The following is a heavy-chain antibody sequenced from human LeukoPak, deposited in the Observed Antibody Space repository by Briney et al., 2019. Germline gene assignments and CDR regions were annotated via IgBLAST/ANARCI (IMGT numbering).Heavy chain of an antibody. CDR3: ARVLFLSTPAHY. CDR1: GYTFTSYH. CDR2: MNPNSGNT. Sequence: ASVKVSCKASGYTFTSYHINWVRQAAGQGLEWMGWMNPNSGNTGYAQKFQGRVTMTRNTSISTDYMELSSLRSADTAVYYCARVLFLSTPAHYWGQGTLVTVSS. D-gene: IGHD2-15*01. J-gene: IGHJ4*02. V-gene: IGHV1-8*01.